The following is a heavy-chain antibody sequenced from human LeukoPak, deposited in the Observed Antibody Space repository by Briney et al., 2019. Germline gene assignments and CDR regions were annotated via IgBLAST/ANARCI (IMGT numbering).Heavy chain of an antibody. CDR2: IYPGDSDT. V-gene: IGHV5-51*01. CDR3: ARQKDFKLDY. J-gene: IGHJ4*02. CDR1: GYTFSSYW. D-gene: IGHD3-3*01. Sequence: GESLRISCKGSGYTFSSYWIGWVRQMPGKVLEWMGIIYPGDSDTRYSPCLQGQVTISVDTSIGTAYLQWSSLKASDTAIYYCARQKDFKLDYWGQGTLVTVSS.